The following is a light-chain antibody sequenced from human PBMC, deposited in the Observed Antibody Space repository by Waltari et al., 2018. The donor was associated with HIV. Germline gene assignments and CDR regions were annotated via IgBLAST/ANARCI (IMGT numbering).Light chain of an antibody. Sequence: QSVLSQPPSASGTPGQRVTFSCSGSSSNIGSNHVYWYQQFPGTAPKLLIYRNYQRPSGVPDRFCGSKSGTSASLAISGLRSEDEADYYCAVWDVSLNGRVFGGGTKLTVL. CDR1: SSNIGSNH. V-gene: IGLV1-47*01. J-gene: IGLJ3*02. CDR2: RNY. CDR3: AVWDVSLNGRV.